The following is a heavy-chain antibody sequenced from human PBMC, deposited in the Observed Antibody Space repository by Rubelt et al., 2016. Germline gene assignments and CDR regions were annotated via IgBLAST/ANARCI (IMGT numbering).Heavy chain of an antibody. CDR3: ARDFSTWSRGDWFDS. V-gene: IGHV4-4*07. D-gene: IGHD6-13*01. J-gene: IGHJ5*01. CDR2: IYSSGTF. CDR1: GGSTNNLY. Sequence: QVQLQESGPGLVRPSETLSLTCTVSGGSTNNLYWSWLRQSAEKGLEWIGRIYSSGTFNYNPSLTGRVTMALDTSKNQLTLNLRSVTAADTPTYDCARDFSTWSRGDWFDSWGQGIPVTVSS.